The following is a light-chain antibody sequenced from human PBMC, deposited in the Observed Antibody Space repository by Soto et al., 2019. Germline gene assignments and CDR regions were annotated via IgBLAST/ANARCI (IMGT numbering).Light chain of an antibody. CDR1: RSISDW. V-gene: IGKV1-5*01. CDR3: QQYYAAPSTT. J-gene: IGKJ5*01. CDR2: DAS. Sequence: DIQMTQSPSTLSASVGDGVTMTCRASRSISDWLAWYQQKPGKAPRLLIFDASNLKSGVPSRFSGSGSGTEFTLTISSLQAEDAAIYYCQQYYAAPSTTFGQGTRLETK.